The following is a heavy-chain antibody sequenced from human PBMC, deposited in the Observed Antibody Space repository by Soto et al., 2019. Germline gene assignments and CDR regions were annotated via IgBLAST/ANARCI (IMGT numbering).Heavy chain of an antibody. CDR2: ISSSSSTI. D-gene: IGHD6-13*01. CDR1: GFTFSSYS. J-gene: IGHJ6*03. Sequence: GGSPRLSCAASGFTFSSYSMNWVRQAPGKGLEWVSYISSSSSTIYYADSVKGRFTISRDNAKNSLYMQMNSLRAEDTAVYYCAREDIAAAGRGSGWPYMDVWGKGTTVTVSS. CDR3: AREDIAAAGRGSGWPYMDV. V-gene: IGHV3-48*01.